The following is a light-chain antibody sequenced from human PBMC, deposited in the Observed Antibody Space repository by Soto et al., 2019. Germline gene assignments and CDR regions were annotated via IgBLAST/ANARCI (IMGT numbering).Light chain of an antibody. CDR1: DSDVGAYTS. J-gene: IGLJ1*01. CDR3: SSYTSDNRDYV. CDR2: EVS. Sequence: QSALTQPASVSGSPGQSITISCIGSDSDVGAYTSVSWYQQHPGKAPKLLIYEVSNWPSGVSRRFSGSKSGNTASLTISGLQAEDEAHYYCSSYTSDNRDYVFGTGTKVTVL. V-gene: IGLV2-14*01.